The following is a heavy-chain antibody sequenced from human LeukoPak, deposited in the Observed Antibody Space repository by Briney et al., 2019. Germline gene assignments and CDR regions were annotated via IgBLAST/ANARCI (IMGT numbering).Heavy chain of an antibody. D-gene: IGHD1-26*01. CDR3: ANDQVGSYSEGADY. J-gene: IGHJ4*02. CDR1: GFTFSRYG. Sequence: GGSLRLSCAASGFTFSRYGMHWVRQAPGKGLEWVAVIWYDGSNKYYADSVKGRFTISRDNSKNTLYLQMNSLRAEDTAVYYCANDQVGSYSEGADYWGQGTLVTVSS. CDR2: IWYDGSNK. V-gene: IGHV3-30*02.